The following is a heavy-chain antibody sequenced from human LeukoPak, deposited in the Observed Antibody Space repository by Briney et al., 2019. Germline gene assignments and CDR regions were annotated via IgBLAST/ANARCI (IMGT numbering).Heavy chain of an antibody. V-gene: IGHV1-18*01. Sequence: GESLKISCKASGYTFPSYGISWVRQAPGQGLEWMGWISTYNGDTKYAQKLQGRVTMTTDTSTSTAYMELRSLRSDDTAGYYGARDPRGYSSSWYEGYAFDIWGQGTMVTVSS. J-gene: IGHJ3*02. CDR1: GYTFPSYG. D-gene: IGHD6-13*01. CDR3: ARDPRGYSSSWYEGYAFDI. CDR2: ISTYNGDT.